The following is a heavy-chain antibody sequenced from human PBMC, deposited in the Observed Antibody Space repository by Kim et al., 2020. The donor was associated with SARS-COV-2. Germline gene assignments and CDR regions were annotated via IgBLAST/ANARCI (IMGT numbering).Heavy chain of an antibody. CDR2: ISAYNGNT. CDR3: ASPLGDSGYDLRGFDY. CDR1: GYTFTRYV. J-gene: IGHJ4*02. V-gene: IGHV1-18*04. D-gene: IGHD5-12*01. Sequence: ASVKVSCKASGYTFTRYVISWVRQAPGQGLEWMGWISAYNGNTNYAQKLQGRVTMTTDTSTSTDYMELRSLRSDDTAVYYCASPLGDSGYDLRGFDYWGQGTLVTVSS.